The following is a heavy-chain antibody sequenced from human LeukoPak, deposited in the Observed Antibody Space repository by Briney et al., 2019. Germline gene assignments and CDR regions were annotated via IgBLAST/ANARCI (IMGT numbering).Heavy chain of an antibody. CDR2: IYYSGST. J-gene: IGHJ4*02. D-gene: IGHD1-26*01. V-gene: IGHV4-39*01. Sequence: PGGSPRLSCAASGFAFSNYAMNWVRQPPGKGLEWIGSIYYSGSTYYNPSLKSRVTISVDTSKNQFSLKLSSVTAADTAVYYCARQPLYSGSWIYYFDYWGQGTLVTVSS. CDR3: ARQPLYSGSWIYYFDY. CDR1: GFAFSNYA.